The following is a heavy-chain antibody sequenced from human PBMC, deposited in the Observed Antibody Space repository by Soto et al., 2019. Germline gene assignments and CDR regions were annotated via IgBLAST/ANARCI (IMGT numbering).Heavy chain of an antibody. D-gene: IGHD2-15*01. J-gene: IGHJ1*01. CDR2: ISGSGGST. Sequence: GGSLRLSCAASGFTFSSYAMSWVRQAPGKGLEWVSAISGSGGSTYYADSVKGRFTISRDNSKNTLYLQMNSLRAEDTAVYYCAKDDVVVVAAPTFPPRGPGTLVTVAS. V-gene: IGHV3-23*01. CDR3: AKDDVVVVAAPTFPP. CDR1: GFTFSSYA.